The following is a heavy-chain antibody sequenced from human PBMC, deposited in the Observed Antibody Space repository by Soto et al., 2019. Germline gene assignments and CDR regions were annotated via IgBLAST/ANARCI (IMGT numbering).Heavy chain of an antibody. CDR2: MNPNSGNT. D-gene: IGHD1-20*01. CDR1: GYTFTSYD. Sequence: GASVKVSCKASGYTFTSYDSNWVRQATGQGLEWMGWMNPNSGNTAYAQKFQGRVTMTRNTSISTAYMELSSLRSEDTAVYYCAREVTGRFDYWGQGTLVTVSS. CDR3: AREVTGRFDY. V-gene: IGHV1-8*01. J-gene: IGHJ4*02.